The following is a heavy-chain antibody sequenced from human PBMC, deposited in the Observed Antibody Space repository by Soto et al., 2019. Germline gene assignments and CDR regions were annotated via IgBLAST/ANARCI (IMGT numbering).Heavy chain of an antibody. D-gene: IGHD3-16*02. CDR1: GGSFSGYY. CDR3: ARGQYYDYIWGSYRRNDAFDI. J-gene: IGHJ3*02. Sequence: QVQLQQWGAGLLKPSETLSLTYAVYGGSFSGYYWSWIRQPPGKGLEWIGEINHSGSTNYNPSLKSRVTISVDTSKNQFSLKLSSVTAADTAVYYCARGQYYDYIWGSYRRNDAFDIWGQGTMVTVSS. CDR2: INHSGST. V-gene: IGHV4-34*01.